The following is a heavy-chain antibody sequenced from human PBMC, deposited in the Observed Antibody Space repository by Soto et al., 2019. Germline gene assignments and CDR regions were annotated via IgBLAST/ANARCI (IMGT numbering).Heavy chain of an antibody. D-gene: IGHD2-2*01. CDR2: ISSSGGYR. Sequence: VGSLRLSCAASGFTFSGYSMNWVRQAPGKGLEWVSSISSSGGYRYYADSVKGRFTISRDNAKNSLYLQMHSLRAEDTAVYYCARMYCSSASCYDGIFGYWGQGALVTVSS. CDR1: GFTFSGYS. CDR3: ARMYCSSASCYDGIFGY. J-gene: IGHJ4*02. V-gene: IGHV3-21*01.